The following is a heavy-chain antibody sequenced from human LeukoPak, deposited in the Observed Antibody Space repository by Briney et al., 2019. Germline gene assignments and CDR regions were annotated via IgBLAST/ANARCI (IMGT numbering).Heavy chain of an antibody. Sequence: ASVTVSCKASGYTFTGYSIHWVRQAPGQGLEWMGCINPNSGDTNYPQTFQDRVTLSRDTSISTAYIELTDLRSDDTAMYYCAKPNGDYYNWFDPWGQGTLVTVSS. CDR1: GYTFTGYS. D-gene: IGHD2-21*02. CDR3: AKPNGDYYNWFDP. V-gene: IGHV1-2*02. J-gene: IGHJ5*02. CDR2: INPNSGDT.